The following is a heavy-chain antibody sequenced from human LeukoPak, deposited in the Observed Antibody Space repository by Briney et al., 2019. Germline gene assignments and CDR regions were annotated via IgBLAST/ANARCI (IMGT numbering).Heavy chain of an antibody. J-gene: IGHJ1*01. D-gene: IGHD3-22*01. CDR1: GFTFSGAG. CDR2: IRSKANSYAT. CDR3: TNYDSSGPAFQH. V-gene: IGHV3-73*01. Sequence: GGSLRLSCAASGFTFSGAGMHWVRQASGKGLEWVGRIRSKANSYATAYAASVKGRFTISRDDSKNTAYLQMNSLKTEDTAVYYCTNYDSSGPAFQHWGQGTLVTVSP.